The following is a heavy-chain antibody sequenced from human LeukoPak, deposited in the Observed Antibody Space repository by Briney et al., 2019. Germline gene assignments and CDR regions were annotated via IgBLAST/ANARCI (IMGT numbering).Heavy chain of an antibody. CDR2: INPSGGST. CDR1: GYTFTSYY. V-gene: IGHV1-46*01. CDR3: ARDGVATTDNSRYYFDY. D-gene: IGHD5-24*01. Sequence: GASVTVSCKASGYTFTSYYMHWVRQASGQGLEWMGIINPSGGSTNFAQKFQGRVTMTRDTSTSAVYMDLSSLRSEDTAVYYCARDGVATTDNSRYYFDYWGQGTLVTVSS. J-gene: IGHJ4*02.